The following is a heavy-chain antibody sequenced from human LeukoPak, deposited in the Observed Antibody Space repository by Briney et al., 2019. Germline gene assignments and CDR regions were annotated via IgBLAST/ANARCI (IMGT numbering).Heavy chain of an antibody. CDR1: GDSISSSTYY. Sequence: SETLSLTCTVSGDSISSSTYYWGWIRQPPGKGLEWIGNIYYSGSTNYNPSLRSRVTISVDTSKNQFSLRLSSVTAADTAVYYCARVGYCSGGSCYYYYYYYMDVWGKGTTVTVSS. J-gene: IGHJ6*03. D-gene: IGHD2-15*01. CDR2: IYYSGST. V-gene: IGHV4-39*07. CDR3: ARVGYCSGGSCYYYYYYYMDV.